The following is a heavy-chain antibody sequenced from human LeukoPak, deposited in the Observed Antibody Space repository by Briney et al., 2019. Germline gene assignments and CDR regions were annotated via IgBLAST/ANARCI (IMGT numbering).Heavy chain of an antibody. CDR1: GYTFAGYY. D-gene: IGHD3-10*01. Sequence: GTSVKVSCKASGYTFAGYYIHWVRRAPGQGLEWVGRINPNSGGTNYAQKFQGRVTMTRDTSTSTAYMELSSLRSDDTAVYYCARDGANKVRGVHYFYMDIWGKGTTVTVSS. CDR2: INPNSGGT. CDR3: ARDGANKVRGVHYFYMDI. J-gene: IGHJ6*03. V-gene: IGHV1-2*06.